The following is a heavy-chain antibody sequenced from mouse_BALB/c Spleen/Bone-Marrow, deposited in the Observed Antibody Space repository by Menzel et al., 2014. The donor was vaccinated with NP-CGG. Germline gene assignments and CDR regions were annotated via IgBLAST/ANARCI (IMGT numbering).Heavy chain of an antibody. D-gene: IGHD2-4*01. CDR1: GYTFTDYV. V-gene: IGHV1-81*01. CDR2: IYPGSGST. J-gene: IGHJ1*01. CDR3: ARYYDYDWYFDA. Sequence: VQLQQSGPELVKPGASVKMSCKASGYTFTDYVISWVKQRTGQGPEWIGEIYPGSGSTYYNEKFKGKATLTADKSSNTAYMQLSSLTSEDSAVYFCARYYDYDWYFDAWGAGTTVTVSS.